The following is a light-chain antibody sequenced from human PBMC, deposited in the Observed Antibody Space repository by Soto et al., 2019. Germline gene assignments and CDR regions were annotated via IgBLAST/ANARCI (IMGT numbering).Light chain of an antibody. J-gene: IGLJ2*01. CDR3: CSYAGGTTLV. V-gene: IGLV2-23*01. CDR2: EGT. CDR1: SSDVGSFNL. Sequence: QSVLTQPASVSGSPGQSITISCAGTSSDVGSFNLVSWYQQYPGKAPKLIIYEGTKRPSGVSNRFSGSKSDNTASLTISGLQADDEADYYCCSYAGGTTLVFGGGTQLTVL.